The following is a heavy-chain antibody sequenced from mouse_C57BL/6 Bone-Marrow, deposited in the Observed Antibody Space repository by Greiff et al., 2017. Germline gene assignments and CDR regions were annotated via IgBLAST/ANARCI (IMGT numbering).Heavy chain of an antibody. D-gene: IGHD1-1*01. Sequence: EVKLMESGGGLVKPGGSLKLSCAASGFTFSSYTMPWVRQTPEKRLQWVAAISGGGGNTNSHHSVKGRFTFSRDNDKNILYLQMSSLRSEDTALYYCSRQVTTVLATKYFDVWGTGTTVTVSS. CDR2: ISGGGGNT. V-gene: IGHV5-9*01. J-gene: IGHJ1*03. CDR1: GFTFSSYT. CDR3: SRQVTTVLATKYFDV.